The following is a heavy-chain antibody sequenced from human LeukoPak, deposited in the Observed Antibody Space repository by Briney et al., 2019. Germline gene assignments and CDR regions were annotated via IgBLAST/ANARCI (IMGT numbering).Heavy chain of an antibody. D-gene: IGHD1-14*01. J-gene: IGHJ4*02. V-gene: IGHV1-18*01. CDR1: GYNFISYG. Sequence: ASVKVSCKASGYNFISYGISWVRLVPGQGLEWMGWISAYSGDTNYAQKLQGRVTMTTDTSTSTAYMELRSLRSDDTAVYYCARDAGGPKDYWGQGTLVTVSS. CDR2: ISAYSGDT. CDR3: ARDAGGPKDY.